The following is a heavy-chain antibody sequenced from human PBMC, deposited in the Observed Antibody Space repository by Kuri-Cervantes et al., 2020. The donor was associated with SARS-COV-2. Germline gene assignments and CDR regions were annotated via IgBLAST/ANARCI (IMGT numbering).Heavy chain of an antibody. J-gene: IGHJ3*01. CDR2: IKQDGSEE. Sequence: GESRKISCAASGFTFSSYAMHWVRQAPGKGLEWVANIKQDGSEEYYVDSVKGRFTISRDNAKNSLYLQMNSLRAEDTAVYYCAREDSGTNDAFDFWGQGATVIVSS. CDR1: GFTFSSYA. CDR3: AREDSGTNDAFDF. D-gene: IGHD3-10*01. V-gene: IGHV3-7*03.